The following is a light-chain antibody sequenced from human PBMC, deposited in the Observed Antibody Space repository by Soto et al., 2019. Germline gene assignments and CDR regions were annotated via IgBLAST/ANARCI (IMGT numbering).Light chain of an antibody. CDR2: EVS. J-gene: IGLJ1*01. Sequence: QSALTQPASVSGSPGQSITISCTGTSSDVGSYNLVSWYQQHPGKAPKLMIYEVSKRPSGVYNRFSGSKSGNTASLTISVLQAEDEADYYCCSYAGSSTPLIFGTGTKLTVL. CDR1: SSDVGSYNL. V-gene: IGLV2-23*02. CDR3: CSYAGSSTPLI.